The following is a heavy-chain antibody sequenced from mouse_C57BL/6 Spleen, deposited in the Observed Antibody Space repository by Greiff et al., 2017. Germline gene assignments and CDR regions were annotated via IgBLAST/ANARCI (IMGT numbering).Heavy chain of an antibody. V-gene: IGHV5-4*01. Sequence: VQLKESGGGLVKPGGSLKLSCAASGFTFSSYAMSWVRQTPEKRLEWVATISDGGSYTYYPDNVKGRFTISRDNAKNNLYLQMSHLKSEDTAMYYCARGTGTGFAYWGQGTLVTVSA. D-gene: IGHD4-1*01. CDR3: ARGTGTGFAY. CDR2: ISDGGSYT. CDR1: GFTFSSYA. J-gene: IGHJ3*01.